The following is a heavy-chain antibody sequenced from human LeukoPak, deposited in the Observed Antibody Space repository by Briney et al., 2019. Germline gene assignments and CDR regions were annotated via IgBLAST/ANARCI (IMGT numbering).Heavy chain of an antibody. Sequence: SETLSLTCTVSGGSITSYYWSWIRQPPGKGLEWIGYIYYSGSTNYNPSLKSRVTISVDTSKNQFSLKLSSVTAADTAVYYCARGVSYYDSSGYYNEYFQHWGQGTLVTVSS. D-gene: IGHD3-22*01. CDR2: IYYSGST. CDR3: ARGVSYYDSSGYYNEYFQH. V-gene: IGHV4-59*08. J-gene: IGHJ1*01. CDR1: GGSITSYY.